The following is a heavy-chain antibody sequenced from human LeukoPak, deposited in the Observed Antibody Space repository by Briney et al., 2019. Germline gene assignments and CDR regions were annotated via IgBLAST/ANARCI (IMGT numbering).Heavy chain of an antibody. CDR3: AKDQQWLPTRTDDAFDI. J-gene: IGHJ3*02. Sequence: GGTLRLSCAASGFTFSSYGMSWVRQAPGKGLEWVSAISGSGGSTYYADSVKGRFTISRDNSKNTLYLQMNSLRAEDTAVYYCAKDQQWLPTRTDDAFDIWGQGTMVTVSS. CDR2: ISGSGGST. CDR1: GFTFSSYG. V-gene: IGHV3-23*01. D-gene: IGHD6-19*01.